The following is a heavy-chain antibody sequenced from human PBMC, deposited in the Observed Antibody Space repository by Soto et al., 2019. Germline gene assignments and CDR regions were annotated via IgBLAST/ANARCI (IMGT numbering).Heavy chain of an antibody. CDR1: GFTFSSYG. CDR3: AREAAEYYDILTGYSRRGAFAI. V-gene: IGHV3-33*01. Sequence: GSLRLSCAASGFTFSSYGMHWVRQAPGKGLEWVAVIWYDGSNKYYADSVKGRFTISRDNSKNTLYLQMNSLRAEDTAVYYCAREAAEYYDILTGYSRRGAFAIWGQGTMVTVSS. D-gene: IGHD3-9*01. CDR2: IWYDGSNK. J-gene: IGHJ3*02.